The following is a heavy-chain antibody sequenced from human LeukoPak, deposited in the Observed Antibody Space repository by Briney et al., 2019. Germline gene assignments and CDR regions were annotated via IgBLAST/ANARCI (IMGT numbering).Heavy chain of an antibody. D-gene: IGHD2-15*01. Sequence: SETLSLTCTVLGGSVSSSSHYWNWIRQPPGKGLEGIGSLYYSGSTNYSPSLPRRVTMSVGTSQNQFSLRLSSVPAADTAMYYCARRDCSGGSCYFQPWGQGTLVTVSS. CDR2: LYYSGST. CDR1: GGSVSSSSHY. J-gene: IGHJ1*01. CDR3: ARRDCSGGSCYFQP. V-gene: IGHV4-39*01.